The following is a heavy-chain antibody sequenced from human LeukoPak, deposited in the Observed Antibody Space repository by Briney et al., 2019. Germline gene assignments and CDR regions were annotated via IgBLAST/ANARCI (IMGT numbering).Heavy chain of an antibody. J-gene: IGHJ4*02. Sequence: PGGSLRLSCAASGFTFSSHGMSWVRQAPGKGLEWVSAISGNGDNTYYADSVKGRFTISRDNSKNTLYLQMNSLRAEDTAVYNCAKTAYCGVDCYSRYFDYWGQGTLVTVSS. CDR1: GFTFSSHG. V-gene: IGHV3-23*01. CDR3: AKTAYCGVDCYSRYFDY. D-gene: IGHD2-21*02. CDR2: ISGNGDNT.